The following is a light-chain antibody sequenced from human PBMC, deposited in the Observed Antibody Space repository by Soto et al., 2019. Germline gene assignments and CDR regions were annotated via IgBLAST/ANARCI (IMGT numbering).Light chain of an antibody. CDR2: GAS. CDR3: QQYNNWPQT. J-gene: IGKJ1*01. Sequence: EIVMTQSPATLSVSPGERATLSCRASQSVSSNLAWYQQKPGQAPRLLIYGASTRATAIPARFSGSGSGTEFTLTISRLQSEDFAVYSCQQYNNWPQTFGQGTKVEI. CDR1: QSVSSN. V-gene: IGKV3-15*01.